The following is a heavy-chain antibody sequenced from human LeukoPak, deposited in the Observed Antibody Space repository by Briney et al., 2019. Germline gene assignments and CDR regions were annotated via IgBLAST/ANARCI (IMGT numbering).Heavy chain of an antibody. CDR2: ISWNTNSI. J-gene: IGHJ4*02. V-gene: IGHV3-9*01. CDR1: GCTFDDYA. Sequence: SGGSLRPSCAASGCTFDDYAMHWVRQAPGKGPEWVSGISWNTNSIDYADSVKGRFTISRDNAKNSLYLQMNSLRAEDTALYYCAKDKSDSGSQIDYWGQGTLVTVSS. CDR3: AKDKSDSGSQIDY. D-gene: IGHD1-26*01.